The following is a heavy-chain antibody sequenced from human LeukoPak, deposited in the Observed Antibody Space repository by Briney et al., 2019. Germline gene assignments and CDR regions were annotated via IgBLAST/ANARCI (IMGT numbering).Heavy chain of an antibody. V-gene: IGHV3-48*01. CDR1: GFTFSSYS. CDR2: ISSSSSTI. D-gene: IGHD1-26*01. J-gene: IGHJ6*02. Sequence: GGSLRLSCAASGFTFSSYSMNWVRQAPGKGLEWVSYISSSSSTIYYADSVKGRFTISRDNAKNSLYLQMNSLRAEDTAVYYCVRDTFTSEGADFYYYYGMDVWGQGTTVTVSS. CDR3: VRDTFTSEGADFYYYYGMDV.